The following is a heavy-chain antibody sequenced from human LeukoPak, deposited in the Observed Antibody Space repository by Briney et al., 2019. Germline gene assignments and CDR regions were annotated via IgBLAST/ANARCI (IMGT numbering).Heavy chain of an antibody. D-gene: IGHD1-20*01. CDR2: IYYSGST. CDR3: SRPLRYNWNDVLDY. V-gene: IGHV4-31*03. Sequence: SETLSLTCTVSGGSISSGGYYWSWIRQHPGKGLEWIGYIYYSGSTYYNPSLKSRVTISVDTSKNQFSLKLSSVTAEDTAVYYCSRPLRYNWNDVLDYWGQGTLVTVSS. CDR1: GGSISSGGYY. J-gene: IGHJ4*02.